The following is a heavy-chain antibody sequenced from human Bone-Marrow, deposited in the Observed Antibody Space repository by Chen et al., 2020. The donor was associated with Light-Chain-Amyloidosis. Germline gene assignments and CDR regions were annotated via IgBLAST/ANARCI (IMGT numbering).Heavy chain of an antibody. Sequence: QVQLVESGGGVVQPGTSLRLSCVGSGFPFSSPAMHWVRQAPGRGLEWVAVISVDGRADSVHGRFTVSRDNSKSTLYLQMDSLRPDDTAVYYCARTLRYGHQVYFDYWGQGTLVTVSS. CDR3: ARTLRYGHQVYFDY. D-gene: IGHD3-9*01. J-gene: IGHJ4*02. V-gene: IGHV3-30*04. CDR1: GFPFSSPA. CDR2: ISVDGR.